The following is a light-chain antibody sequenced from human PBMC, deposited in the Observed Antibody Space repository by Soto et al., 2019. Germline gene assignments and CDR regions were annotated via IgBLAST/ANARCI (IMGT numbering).Light chain of an antibody. V-gene: IGLV2-23*01. Sequence: QSALTQPASVSGSPGQSITISCTGSSSDVGSYNLVSWYQQHPGKAPKFMIYEDNKRPSGVSNRFSGSKSGNTASLTISGLQAEDEAAYYCCSYVGSNTLVFGGGTKVTVL. CDR2: EDN. CDR3: CSYVGSNTLV. CDR1: SSDVGSYNL. J-gene: IGLJ2*01.